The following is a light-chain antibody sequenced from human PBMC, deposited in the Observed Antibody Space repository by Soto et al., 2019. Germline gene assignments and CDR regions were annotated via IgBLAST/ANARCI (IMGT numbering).Light chain of an antibody. Sequence: IQMTQSPSSVSASVGDTVTLSCQTSHGVSGWLAWYQQKPGKAPTLLIYTVSNLQSGVTSRFSGSGSETDFSITITNLQPEDFATYFCQQGKTFPFTFGPGTKAEFK. CDR1: HGVSGW. V-gene: IGKV1-12*01. J-gene: IGKJ3*01. CDR3: QQGKTFPFT. CDR2: TVS.